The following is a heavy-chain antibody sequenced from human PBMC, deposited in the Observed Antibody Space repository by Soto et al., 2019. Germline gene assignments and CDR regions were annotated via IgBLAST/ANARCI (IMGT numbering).Heavy chain of an antibody. CDR2: VYYNENT. CDR3: ARRERYYGSPGWFDP. V-gene: IGHV4-39*01. CDR1: GGSISSFAYY. Sequence: LSLTCSVSGGSISSFAYYWGWIRQPPGKGLEWIGTVYYNENTYYNPSLKSRVTISVDTAKNQFSLNLRSVTAADTAIYFCARRERYYGSPGWFDPWGQGTLVTVSS. J-gene: IGHJ5*02. D-gene: IGHD3-10*01.